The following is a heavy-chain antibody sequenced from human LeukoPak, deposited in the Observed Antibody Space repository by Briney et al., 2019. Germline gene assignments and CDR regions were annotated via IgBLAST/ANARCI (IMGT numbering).Heavy chain of an antibody. J-gene: IGHJ4*02. CDR3: ARGYYDSSGYLVDYFDY. CDR1: GGSISSYY. V-gene: IGHV4-59*01. D-gene: IGHD3-22*01. Sequence: SETLSLTCTVSGGSISSYYWSWIRQPPGKGLEWIGYIYYSGSTNYNPSLKSRVTIPVDTSKNQFSLKLSSVTAADTAVYYCARGYYDSSGYLVDYFDYWGQGTLVTVSS. CDR2: IYYSGST.